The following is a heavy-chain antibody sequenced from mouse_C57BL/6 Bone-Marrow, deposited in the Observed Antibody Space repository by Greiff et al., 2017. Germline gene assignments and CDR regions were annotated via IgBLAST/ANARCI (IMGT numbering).Heavy chain of an antibody. CDR1: GFTFSDYG. CDR3: ARGATVVATDFDY. CDR2: ISSGSSTI. J-gene: IGHJ2*01. Sequence: EVMLVESGGGLVKPGGSLKLSCAASGFTFSDYGMHWVRQAPEKGLEWVAYISSGSSTIYYADTVKGRFTISRDNAKNTLFLQMTSLRSEDTAMYYCARGATVVATDFDYWGQGTTLTVSS. V-gene: IGHV5-17*01. D-gene: IGHD1-1*01.